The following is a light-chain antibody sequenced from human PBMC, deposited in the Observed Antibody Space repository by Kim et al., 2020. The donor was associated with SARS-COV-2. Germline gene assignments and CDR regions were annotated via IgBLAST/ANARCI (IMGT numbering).Light chain of an antibody. CDR2: TVT. CDR3: CSYAGIYTWV. Sequence: GQSVTFSCSGTSSDVGGYNYVSWYQQHPGKAPQLIIYTVTKRPSGVPDRFSGSKSGNTASLTISGLQTEDEADYYCCSYAGIYTWVFGGGTQLTVL. J-gene: IGLJ3*02. CDR1: SSDVGGYNY. V-gene: IGLV2-11*01.